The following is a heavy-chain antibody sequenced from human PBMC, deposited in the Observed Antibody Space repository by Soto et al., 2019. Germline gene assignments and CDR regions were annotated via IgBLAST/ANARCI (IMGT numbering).Heavy chain of an antibody. Sequence: QVQLVESGGGVVQPGRSMRLSCVATGFNFSNYGMQWVRQTPGKGLEWVAVIWNDGNDKSYEDSVKGRFTISRDNSKNNLYLEMSSLRAEDTAVYYCARDRDSVVVTGILMWWGQGTLVTVSS. J-gene: IGHJ4*02. CDR1: GFNFSNYG. V-gene: IGHV3-33*01. CDR2: IWNDGNDK. CDR3: ARDRDSVVVTGILMW. D-gene: IGHD2-21*02.